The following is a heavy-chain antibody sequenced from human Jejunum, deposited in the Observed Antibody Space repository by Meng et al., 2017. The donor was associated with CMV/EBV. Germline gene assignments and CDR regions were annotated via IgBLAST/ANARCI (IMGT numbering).Heavy chain of an antibody. CDR3: ARKQWEPDY. J-gene: IGHJ4*02. CDR2: VSSYTDNT. V-gene: IGHV1-18*01. Sequence: KVSCKTCGYDFSDYGISWVRQAPGQGLEWIGWVSSYTDNTKYAPKFQGRVTMTADASTTTAHLELRSLRSDDTAVYYCARKQWEPDYWGQGTLVTVSS. D-gene: IGHD1-26*01. CDR1: GYDFSDYG.